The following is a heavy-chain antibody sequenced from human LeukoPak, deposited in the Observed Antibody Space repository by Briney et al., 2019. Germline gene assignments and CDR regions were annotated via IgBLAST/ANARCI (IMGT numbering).Heavy chain of an antibody. CDR2: INPNIGDA. Sequence: ASLKVSCKASGYTFTSFFMHWVRQAPGQGLEWMGWINPNIGDAYYAQKFQGRVTMTRDRSINTAYMDLSRLTSDDTAVYYCARMDLDGGDSIGFDSWGQGTLVTVSS. D-gene: IGHD2-21*02. J-gene: IGHJ5*01. CDR3: ARMDLDGGDSIGFDS. V-gene: IGHV1-2*02. CDR1: GYTFTSFF.